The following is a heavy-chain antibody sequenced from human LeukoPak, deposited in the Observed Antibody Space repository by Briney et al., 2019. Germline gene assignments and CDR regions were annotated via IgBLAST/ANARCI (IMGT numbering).Heavy chain of an antibody. V-gene: IGHV3-73*01. Sequence: GSLRLSCAASGFTFSGSAMHWVRQASGKGLEWVGRIRSKANSYATAYAASVKGRFTISRDDSKNTAYLQMNILKTEDTAVYYCTRPSSGWYAYYFDYWGQGTLVTVSS. CDR1: GFTFSGSA. D-gene: IGHD6-19*01. CDR3: TRPSSGWYAYYFDY. J-gene: IGHJ4*02. CDR2: IRSKANSYAT.